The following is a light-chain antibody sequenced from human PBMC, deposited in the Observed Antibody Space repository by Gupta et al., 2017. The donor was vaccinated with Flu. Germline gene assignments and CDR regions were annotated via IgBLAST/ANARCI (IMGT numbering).Light chain of an antibody. CDR3: QTWDSATVV. V-gene: IGLV3-1*01. Sequence: TCSGDKLGSKYVCWYQHTAGQSPVLVIYADDKRSSGVPGRFSGSNSGNTATLTISGTQALDEADYYCQTWDSATVVFGGGTKVTVL. J-gene: IGLJ2*01. CDR1: KLGSKY. CDR2: ADD.